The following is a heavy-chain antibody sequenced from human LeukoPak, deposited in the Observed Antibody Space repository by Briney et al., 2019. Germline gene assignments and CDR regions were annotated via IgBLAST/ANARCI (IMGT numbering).Heavy chain of an antibody. CDR2: ISSSSSTI. Sequence: GGSLRLSCAASGFTFSSYSMNWVRQAPGKGLEWVSYISSSSSTIYYADSVKGRFTISRDNSKNTLYLQMNSLRAEDTAVYYCARDSSSGGGGVFDYWGQGTLVTVSS. CDR1: GFTFSSYS. D-gene: IGHD6-6*01. J-gene: IGHJ4*02. V-gene: IGHV3-48*01. CDR3: ARDSSSGGGGVFDY.